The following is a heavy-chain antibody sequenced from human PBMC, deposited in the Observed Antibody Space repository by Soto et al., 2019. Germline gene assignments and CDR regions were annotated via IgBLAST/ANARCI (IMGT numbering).Heavy chain of an antibody. CDR3: GHRGPVDETGMGFDF. J-gene: IGHJ4*02. V-gene: IGHV2-5*02. CDR1: GFSLNSRGVG. D-gene: IGHD3-9*01. CDR2: VYWDDDK. Sequence: QITLRESGPALVKPTQTLTLTCTFSGFSLNSRGVGVGWVRQPPGKALEWLAIVYWDDDKRYRPSLRSRLSIRKDTTKNRVVLTLTNTDPVDTATYYFGHRGPVDETGMGFDFWGQGSLVTVSS.